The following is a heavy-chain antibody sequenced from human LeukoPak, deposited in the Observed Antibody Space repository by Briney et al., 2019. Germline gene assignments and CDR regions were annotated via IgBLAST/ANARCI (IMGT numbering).Heavy chain of an antibody. D-gene: IGHD4-23*01. CDR3: ARDTEVGPFDY. CDR2: IKTDGSTT. CDR1: GFTFSSSW. Sequence: GGSLRLSCAVSGFTFSSSWMHWVRQAPGKGLVWVSHIKTDGSTTAYADSVKGRFTISRDNAKNTLYLQMNSLRAEDTGVYYCARDTEVGPFDYWGQGTLVTVSS. V-gene: IGHV3-74*01. J-gene: IGHJ4*02.